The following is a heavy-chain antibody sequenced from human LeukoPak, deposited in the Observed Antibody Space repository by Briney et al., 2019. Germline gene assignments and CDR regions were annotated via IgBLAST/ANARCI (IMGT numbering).Heavy chain of an antibody. J-gene: IGHJ4*02. V-gene: IGHV4-59*01. D-gene: IGHD3-22*01. Sequence: SETLSLTCTVSGDFISSYYWSWIRQPPGKGLEWIGYISYSGSTNYNPSLKSRVTISVDTSKNQFSLKLTSVTAADTAVYYCARVGDYYDSRAYYYNFDYWGRGTLVTVSS. CDR2: ISYSGST. CDR3: ARVGDYYDSRAYYYNFDY. CDR1: GDFISSYY.